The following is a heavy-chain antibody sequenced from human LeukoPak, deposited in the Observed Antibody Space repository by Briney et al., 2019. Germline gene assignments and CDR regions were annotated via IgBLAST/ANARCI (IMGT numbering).Heavy chain of an antibody. Sequence: GGSLRLSCAASGFGFRDYWMSWVRQAPGKGLEWVADIEPDGSGKTYVDSVKGRFTISRDNAQQSLYLQMDTLTAEDTAVYYCVTSWVRQQRDFWGQGTLVTVSS. J-gene: IGHJ4*02. CDR1: GFGFRDYW. D-gene: IGHD3-10*01. CDR3: VTSWVRQQRDF. CDR2: IEPDGSGK. V-gene: IGHV3-7*01.